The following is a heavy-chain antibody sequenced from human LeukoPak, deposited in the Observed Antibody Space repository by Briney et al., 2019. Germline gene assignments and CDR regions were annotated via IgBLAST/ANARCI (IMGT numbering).Heavy chain of an antibody. CDR3: AKKTAAGTLSFDY. D-gene: IGHD6-13*01. CDR1: GFTFSSYA. J-gene: IGHJ4*02. CDR2: IGSSGGDT. V-gene: IGHV3-23*01. Sequence: GGSLRLSCAASGFTFSSYAMSWVRQAPGKGLEWVSAIGSSGGDTNYADSVKGRFTISRDNSKNTLYLQMNSLRAEDTAVYYCAKKTAAGTLSFDYWGQGTLVTVSS.